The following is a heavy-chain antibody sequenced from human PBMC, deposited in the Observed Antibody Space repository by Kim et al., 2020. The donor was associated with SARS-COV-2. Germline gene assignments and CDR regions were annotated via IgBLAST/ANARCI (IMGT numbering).Heavy chain of an antibody. CDR3: ARASIGYMDV. V-gene: IGHV3-7*01. Sequence: AKYYVDSVKGRFTISRDNAKNSLYLQMNSLRAEDTAVYYWARASIGYMDVWGKGTTVTVSS. J-gene: IGHJ6*03. D-gene: IGHD6-6*01. CDR2: AK.